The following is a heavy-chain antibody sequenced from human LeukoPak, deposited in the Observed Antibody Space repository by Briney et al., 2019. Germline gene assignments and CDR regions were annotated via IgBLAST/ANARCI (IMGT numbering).Heavy chain of an antibody. J-gene: IGHJ4*02. Sequence: GGSLRLSCAASGFIFSNYAMSWVRQAPGRGLEWVSTISGSDDSTYYADSVRGRFTISRDNSKNTLYLQMNSLRAEDTAVYYCAKSRSGGGSCYNYWGQGTLVTVSS. CDR2: ISGSDDST. CDR3: AKSRSGGGSCYNY. D-gene: IGHD2-15*01. V-gene: IGHV3-23*01. CDR1: GFIFSNYA.